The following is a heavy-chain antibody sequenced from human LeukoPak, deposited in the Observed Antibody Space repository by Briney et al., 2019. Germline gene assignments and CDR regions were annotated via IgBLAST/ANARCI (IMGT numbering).Heavy chain of an antibody. CDR2: IYYSGST. J-gene: IGHJ4*02. Sequence: SETLSLTCTVSGGSISSYYWSWIRQPPGKGLEWIGYIYYSGSTNYNPSLKSRVTMSADTSKNQFSLKLSTVTAADTAVYYCARRLGGYNYWGQGTLVTVSS. D-gene: IGHD5-12*01. V-gene: IGHV4-59*08. CDR3: ARRLGGYNY. CDR1: GGSISSYY.